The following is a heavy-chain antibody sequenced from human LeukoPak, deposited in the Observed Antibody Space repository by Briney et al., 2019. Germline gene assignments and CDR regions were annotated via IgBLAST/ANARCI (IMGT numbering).Heavy chain of an antibody. V-gene: IGHV4-59*12. Sequence: SETLSLTCTVSGGSISSYYWSWIRQPPGKGLEWIGYIYYSGSTNYNPSLKSRVTISVDTSKNHFSLKLSSVTAADTAVYYCAREDPDRKIDYWGQGTLVTVSS. J-gene: IGHJ4*02. CDR2: IYYSGST. CDR1: GGSISSYY. D-gene: IGHD1-14*01. CDR3: AREDPDRKIDY.